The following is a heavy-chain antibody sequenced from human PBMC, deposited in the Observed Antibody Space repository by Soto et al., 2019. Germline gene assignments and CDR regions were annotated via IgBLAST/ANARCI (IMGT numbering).Heavy chain of an antibody. CDR1: GYTFTSYD. CDR3: ARDRAPYCMDV. CDR2: MNPNSGNT. V-gene: IGHV1-8*01. Sequence: GASVKVSCKASGYTFTSYDINWVLQATGQGLEWMGWMNPNSGNTGYAQKFQGRVTMTRNTSMSTVYMELSSLRSEDTAVYYCARDRAPYCMDVWGKGTTVTVSS. J-gene: IGHJ6*03. D-gene: IGHD2-15*01.